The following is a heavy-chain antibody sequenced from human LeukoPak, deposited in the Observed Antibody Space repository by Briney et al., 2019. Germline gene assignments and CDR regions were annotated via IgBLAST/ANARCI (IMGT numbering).Heavy chain of an antibody. CDR1: GFTFSSYA. J-gene: IGHJ6*02. D-gene: IGHD3-10*01. V-gene: IGHV3-23*01. CDR2: ISGSGGST. Sequence: GGYLRLSCAASGFTFSSYAMSWVRQAPGKGLEWVSAISGSGGSTYYADSVKGRFTISRDNCKNTLYLQMNSLRAEDTAVYYCAKRSRFGELFATAYYYGMDVWGQGTTVTVSS. CDR3: AKRSRFGELFATAYYYGMDV.